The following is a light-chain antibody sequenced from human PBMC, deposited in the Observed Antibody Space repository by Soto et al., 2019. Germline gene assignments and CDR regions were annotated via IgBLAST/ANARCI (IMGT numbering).Light chain of an antibody. CDR3: QTWGTGVVV. CDR1: SGHSSYA. V-gene: IGLV4-69*01. Sequence: QPVLTQSPSASASLGASVKLTCTLSSGHSSYAIAWHQQQPEKGPRYLMKFNRDGSHSKGDGITDRFSGSSSGAERYLTISSLQSEDEADYYCQTWGTGVVVFGGGTKLTVL. CDR2: FNRDGSH. J-gene: IGLJ2*01.